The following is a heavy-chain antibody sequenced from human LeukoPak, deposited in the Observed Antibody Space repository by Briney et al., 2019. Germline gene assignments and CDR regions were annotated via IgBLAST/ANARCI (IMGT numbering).Heavy chain of an antibody. CDR2: MNPNSGNT. V-gene: IGHV1-8*01. J-gene: IGHJ4*02. CDR1: GYTFTSYD. D-gene: IGHD3-9*01. Sequence: AASVKVSCKASGYTFTSYDINWVRQATGQGLEWMGWMNPNSGNTGYAQKFQGRVTMTRNTSISTAYMELSSLRSEDTAVYYCARSPDILTGENFDYWGQGTLVTVSS. CDR3: ARSPDILTGENFDY.